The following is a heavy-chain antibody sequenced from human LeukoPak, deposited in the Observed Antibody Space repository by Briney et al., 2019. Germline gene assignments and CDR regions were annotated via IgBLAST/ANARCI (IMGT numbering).Heavy chain of an antibody. CDR1: GYTLTELS. D-gene: IGHD3-10*01. V-gene: IGHV1-24*01. CDR3: AREARDYYGSGSYFWGLGWFDP. CDR2: FDPEDGET. Sequence: ASVKVSCKVSGYTLTELSMHWVRQAPGKGLEWMGGFDPEDGETIYAQKFQGRVTMTEDTSTDTAYMELSSLRSEDTAVYYCAREARDYYGSGSYFWGLGWFDPWGQGILVTVSS. J-gene: IGHJ5*02.